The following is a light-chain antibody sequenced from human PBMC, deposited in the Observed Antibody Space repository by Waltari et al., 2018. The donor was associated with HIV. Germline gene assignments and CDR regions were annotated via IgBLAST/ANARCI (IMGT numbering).Light chain of an antibody. V-gene: IGKV4-1*01. J-gene: IGKJ1*01. CDR1: QSVLYSSNNKNY. CDR2: WAS. Sequence: DIVMTQSPDSLAVSLGERATINCKSSQSVLYSSNNKNYLAWYQQKPGQPPKLLIYWASTRESGVPDRFSGSGSGTDFTLTISSLQAEDVATYYCHQYYATSWTFGRGTRVEI. CDR3: HQYYATSWT.